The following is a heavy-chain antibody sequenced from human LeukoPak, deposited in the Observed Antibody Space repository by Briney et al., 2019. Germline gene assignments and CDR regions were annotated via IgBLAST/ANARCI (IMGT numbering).Heavy chain of an antibody. CDR3: AKDYTAMVRGTDY. J-gene: IGHJ4*02. CDR2: ISWNSGSI. Sequence: GGSLRLSCAASGFTFDDYAMHWVRQAPGKGLEWVSGISWNSGSIGYADSVKGRFTISRDNAKTSLYLQMNSLRAEDTALYYCAKDYTAMVRGTDYWGQGTLVTVSS. CDR1: GFTFDDYA. V-gene: IGHV3-9*01. D-gene: IGHD5-18*01.